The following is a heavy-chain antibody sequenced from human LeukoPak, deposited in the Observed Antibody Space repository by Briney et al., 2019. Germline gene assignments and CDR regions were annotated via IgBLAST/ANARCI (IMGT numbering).Heavy chain of an antibody. CDR3: AKTTHFSGSYLDC. Sequence: GGSLRLSCAASGFTFSSYAMSWVRQAPGKGLEWVSAITGSGGSTYYADSVKGRFTVSRDNSKNTLYLQINSLRAEDTAVYYCAKTTHFSGSYLDCWAREPWSPSPQ. V-gene: IGHV3-23*01. CDR2: ITGSGGST. CDR1: GFTFSSYA. D-gene: IGHD1-26*01. J-gene: IGHJ4*02.